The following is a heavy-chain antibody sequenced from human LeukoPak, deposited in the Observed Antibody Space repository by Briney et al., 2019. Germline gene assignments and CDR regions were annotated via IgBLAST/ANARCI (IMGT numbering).Heavy chain of an antibody. J-gene: IGHJ4*02. CDR1: GGTFSSYA. Sequence: PEASVKVSCKASGGTFSSYAISWVRQAPGQGLEWMGGIIPIFGTANYAQKSQGRVTITADESTSTAYMELSSLRSEDTAVYYCARDGLLWFGELLPSEDYYFDYWGQGTLVTVSS. CDR3: ARDGLLWFGELLPSEDYYFDY. V-gene: IGHV1-69*13. D-gene: IGHD3-10*01. CDR2: IIPIFGTA.